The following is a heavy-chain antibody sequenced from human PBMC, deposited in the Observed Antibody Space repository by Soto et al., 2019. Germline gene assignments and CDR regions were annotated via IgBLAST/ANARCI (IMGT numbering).Heavy chain of an antibody. V-gene: IGHV4-61*01. CDR2: IHHSGSI. Sequence: TLSLTCTVSGGSVSSGSYYWSWIRQPPGKGLEWIGYIHHSGSINYNPSLKSRVTISVDTSKNQFSLKLGSVTAADTAVYYCARGSFGGYYFDYWGQGTLVTVSS. D-gene: IGHD2-15*01. CDR3: ARGSFGGYYFDY. J-gene: IGHJ4*02. CDR1: GGSVSSGSYY.